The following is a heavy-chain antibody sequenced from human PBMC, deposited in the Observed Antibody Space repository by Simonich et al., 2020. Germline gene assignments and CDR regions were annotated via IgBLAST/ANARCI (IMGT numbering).Heavy chain of an antibody. CDR3: ARDRYCSGGSCYYFDY. CDR2: IWYDGSKK. Sequence: QVQLVESGGGVVQPGRSLRLSCAASGFTFSSYGMHWVRQAPGKGLEWVAVIWYDGSKKYYADSVKGRFTISRDNSKNTLYLQMNSLRAEDTAVYYCARDRYCSGGSCYYFDYWGQGTLVTVSS. CDR1: GFTFSSYG. J-gene: IGHJ4*02. D-gene: IGHD2-15*01. V-gene: IGHV3-33*01.